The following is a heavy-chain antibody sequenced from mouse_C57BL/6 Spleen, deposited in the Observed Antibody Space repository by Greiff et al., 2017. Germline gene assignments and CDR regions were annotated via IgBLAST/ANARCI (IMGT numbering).Heavy chain of an antibody. J-gene: IGHJ4*01. CDR3: TTHTAGVSTDYAMDY. D-gene: IGHD2-10*02. CDR2: IYPSDSET. Sequence: QVQLQQPGAELVRPGSSVKLSCKASGYTFTSYWMDWVKQRPGQGLEWIGNIYPSDSETHYNQKFKDKATLTVDKSSSTAYMQLSSLTSEDSAVSYSTTHTAGVSTDYAMDYWGQGTSVTV. V-gene: IGHV1-61*01. CDR1: GYTFTSYW.